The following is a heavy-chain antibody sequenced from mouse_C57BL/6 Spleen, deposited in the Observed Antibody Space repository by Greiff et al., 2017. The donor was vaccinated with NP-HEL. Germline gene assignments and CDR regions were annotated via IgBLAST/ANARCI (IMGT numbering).Heavy chain of an antibody. CDR2: INPYNGDT. J-gene: IGHJ2*01. CDR3: ASWATTVVDYFDY. Sequence: EVQLQQPGPELVKPGDSVKISCKASGYSFTGYFMNWVMQSPGKSLEWIGRINPYNGDTFYNQKFKGKATLTVDKSSSTAHMELRSLTSEYSAVYYCASWATTVVDYFDYWGQGTTLTVSS. V-gene: IGHV1-20*01. CDR1: GYSFTGYF. D-gene: IGHD1-1*01.